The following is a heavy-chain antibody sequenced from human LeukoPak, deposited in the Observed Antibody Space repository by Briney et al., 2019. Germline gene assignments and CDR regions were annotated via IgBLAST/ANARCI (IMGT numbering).Heavy chain of an antibody. CDR3: ARDPNDSSGYYYPLAAFDI. J-gene: IGHJ3*02. CDR2: INHSGST. CDR1: GGSISGSSYY. Sequence: SETLSLTCTVSGGSISGSSYYWGWIRQPPGKGLEWIGEINHSGSTNYNPSLKSRVTISVDTSKNQFSLKLSSVTAADTAVYYCARDPNDSSGYYYPLAAFDIWGQGTMVTVSS. V-gene: IGHV4-39*07. D-gene: IGHD3-22*01.